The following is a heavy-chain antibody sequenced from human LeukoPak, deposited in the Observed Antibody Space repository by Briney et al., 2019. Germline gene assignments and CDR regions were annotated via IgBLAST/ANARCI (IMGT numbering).Heavy chain of an antibody. J-gene: IGHJ4*02. CDR1: GFTFSSYA. Sequence: GGSLRLSCSASGFTFSSYAMHWVRQAPGKGLEYVSGINDNGGRTHYGDSLKGRFTISRDNSKNTLYVQMSTLRAEDTAVYDCVKDLSGRYTFDYWGQGSQVSVSS. CDR3: VKDLSGRYTFDY. CDR2: INDNGGRT. D-gene: IGHD1-26*01. V-gene: IGHV3-64*05.